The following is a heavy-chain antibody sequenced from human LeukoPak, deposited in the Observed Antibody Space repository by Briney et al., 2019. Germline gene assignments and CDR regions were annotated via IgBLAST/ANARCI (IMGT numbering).Heavy chain of an antibody. J-gene: IGHJ6*03. D-gene: IGHD1-26*01. Sequence: PSETLSLTCAVSGYSISSGYYWGWIRQPPGKGLEWIESIYHSGSTYYNPSLKSRVTISVDTSKNQFSLKLSSVTAADTAVYYCASLVGATTYYYYMDVRGKGTTVTVSS. V-gene: IGHV4-38-2*01. CDR3: ASLVGATTYYYYMDV. CDR2: IYHSGST. CDR1: GYSISSGYY.